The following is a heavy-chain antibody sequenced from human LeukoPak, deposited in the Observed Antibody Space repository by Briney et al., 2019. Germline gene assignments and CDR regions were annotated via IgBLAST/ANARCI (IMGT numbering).Heavy chain of an antibody. CDR1: GFTFSIYA. D-gene: IGHD3-3*01. J-gene: IGHJ6*03. CDR2: ISTSGGST. CDR3: AKSPYDFWSGYPHYYYMDV. V-gene: IGHV3-23*01. Sequence: GGSLRLSCAASGFTFSIYAMSWVRQAPGKGLEWVSVISTSGGSTYYADSVKGRFTISRDNSKSTLYLQMNSLRAEDTAVYYCAKSPYDFWSGYPHYYYMDVWGKGTTVTVSS.